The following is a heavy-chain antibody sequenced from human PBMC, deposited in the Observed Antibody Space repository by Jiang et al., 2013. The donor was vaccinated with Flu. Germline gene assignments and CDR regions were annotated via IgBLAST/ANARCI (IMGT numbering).Heavy chain of an antibody. CDR1: GFTFSSYS. D-gene: IGHD3-9*01. CDR2: ISSSSSYI. J-gene: IGHJ6*02. Sequence: RLSCAASGFTFSSYSMNWVRQAPGKGLEWVSSISSSSSYIYYADSVKGRFTISRDNAKNSLYLQMNSLRAEDTAVYYCARDLGTISPLDVWGQGTTVTVSS. CDR3: ARDLGTISPLDV. V-gene: IGHV3-21*01.